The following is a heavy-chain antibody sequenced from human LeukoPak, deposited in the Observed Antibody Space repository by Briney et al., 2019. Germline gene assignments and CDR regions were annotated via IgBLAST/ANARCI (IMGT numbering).Heavy chain of an antibody. V-gene: IGHV3-48*01. CDR3: ARSSAMVRGVIITFPDY. Sequence: PGGSLRLSCAASGFTFSSYSMNWVRQAPGKGLEWVSYISSSSSTIYYADSVKGRFTISRDNAKNSLYLQMNSLRAEDTAVYYCARSSAMVRGVIITFPDYWGQGTLVTVSS. D-gene: IGHD3-10*01. CDR1: GFTFSSYS. CDR2: ISSSSSTI. J-gene: IGHJ4*02.